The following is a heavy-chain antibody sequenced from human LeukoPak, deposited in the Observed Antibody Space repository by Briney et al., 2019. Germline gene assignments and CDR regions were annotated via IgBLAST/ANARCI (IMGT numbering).Heavy chain of an antibody. CDR3: AKERWFGETNLYYFDY. V-gene: IGHV3-23*01. CDR1: GFTFSSYA. Sequence: PGGSLRLSCAASGFTFSSYAMSWVRQAPGKGLEWVSAISGSGGNTYYADSVKGRFTISRDNSKNTLYLQMNSPRAEDTAVYYCAKERWFGETNLYYFDYWGQGSLVTVSS. J-gene: IGHJ4*02. D-gene: IGHD3-10*01. CDR2: ISGSGGNT.